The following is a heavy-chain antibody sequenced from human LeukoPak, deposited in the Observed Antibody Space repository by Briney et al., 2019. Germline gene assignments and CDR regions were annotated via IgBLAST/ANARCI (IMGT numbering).Heavy chain of an antibody. Sequence: TSETLSLTCSVSGASVSSGSYYWSWIRQPPGKGLEWIGYIYHSGSTYYNPSLKSRVTISVDRSKNQFSLKLSSVTAADTAVYYCARGSYYDSSGYYGVPDYFDYWGQGTLVTVSS. D-gene: IGHD3-22*01. CDR2: IYHSGST. V-gene: IGHV4-30-2*01. J-gene: IGHJ4*02. CDR1: GASVSSGSYY. CDR3: ARGSYYDSSGYYGVPDYFDY.